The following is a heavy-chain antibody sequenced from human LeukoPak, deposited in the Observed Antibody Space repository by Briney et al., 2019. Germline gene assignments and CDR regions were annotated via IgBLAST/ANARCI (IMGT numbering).Heavy chain of an antibody. J-gene: IGHJ5*02. D-gene: IGHD3-10*01. Sequence: GGSLRLSCAASGFTFSSYAMHWVRQAPGKGLEWVAVISYDGSNKYYADSVKGRFTISRDNSKNTLYLQMNSLRAEDTAVYYGAVSDWFAPGGKGTRVTVPS. CDR2: ISYDGSNK. CDR3: AVSDWFAP. V-gene: IGHV3-30-3*01. CDR1: GFTFSSYA.